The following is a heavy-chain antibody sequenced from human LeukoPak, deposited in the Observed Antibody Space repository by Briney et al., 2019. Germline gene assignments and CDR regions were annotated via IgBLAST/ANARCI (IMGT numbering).Heavy chain of an antibody. J-gene: IGHJ6*02. CDR3: VKDISGFYFGMDV. V-gene: IGHV3-9*01. CDR2: ISWNTGNI. CDR1: GFTFADYA. D-gene: IGHD6-25*01. Sequence: GGSLRLSCAASGFTFADYAMHWVRQAPGKGLEWVSGISWNTGNIDYADSVKGRFTISRDNAKNSVYLQMSSLRAADTALYYCVKDISGFYFGMDVWGQGTTVTVSS.